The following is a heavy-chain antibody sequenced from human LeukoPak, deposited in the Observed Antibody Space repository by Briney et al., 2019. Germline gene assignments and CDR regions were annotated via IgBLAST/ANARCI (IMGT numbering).Heavy chain of an antibody. V-gene: IGHV3-15*01. CDR2: IKSKTDGGTT. Sequence: GGSLRLSCAASGFTFSNAWMSWVRQAPGKGLEWVGRIKSKTDGGTTDYAAPVKGRLTISRDDSKNTLYLQMNSLKTEDTAVYYCTATLGYSSSWYCDYWGQGTLVTVSS. J-gene: IGHJ4*02. D-gene: IGHD6-13*01. CDR3: TATLGYSSSWYCDY. CDR1: GFTFSNAW.